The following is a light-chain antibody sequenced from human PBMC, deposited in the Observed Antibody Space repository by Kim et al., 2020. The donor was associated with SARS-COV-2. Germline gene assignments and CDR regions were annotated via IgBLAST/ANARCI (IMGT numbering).Light chain of an antibody. CDR3: NSRDSSGNRVI. CDR2: QKN. V-gene: IGLV3-19*01. CDR1: SLRVFY. J-gene: IGLJ2*01. Sequence: ALGQTVRITCQGDSLRVFYTAWYQQKPGQAPILVVYQKNKRPSGIPDRFSGSHSGDTASLTITGAQAEDEADYYCNSRDSSGNRVIFGGGTQLTVL.